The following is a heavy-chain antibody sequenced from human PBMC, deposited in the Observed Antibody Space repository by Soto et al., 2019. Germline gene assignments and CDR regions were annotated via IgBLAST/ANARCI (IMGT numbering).Heavy chain of an antibody. V-gene: IGHV1-3*04. J-gene: IGHJ5*02. CDR1: GYSFTSYV. CDR2: INTGNGNR. CDR3: AREDVGAAKHFDH. Sequence: QVQLVQSGAEVKKPGASMKISCKASGYSFTSYVIHWVRQAPGQTLEWMGWINTGNGNRKHSQNFQGRVTITRDPSASTAYMGLSSLTSEDTAVYFCAREDVGAAKHFDHWGQGTPVTVSS. D-gene: IGHD1-26*01.